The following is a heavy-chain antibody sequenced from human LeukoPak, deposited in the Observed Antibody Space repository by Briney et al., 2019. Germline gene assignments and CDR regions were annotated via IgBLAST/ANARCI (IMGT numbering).Heavy chain of an antibody. V-gene: IGHV3-21*06. CDR2: INKGGSFM. CDR3: AREVLDVVEPGTNTMDY. Sequence: KPGGSLRLSCAASGFTFRDYTMNWVRQAPGKGLEWVSAINKGGSFMKHADSVKGRFIVSRDNAKNLLFLQMNSLRVEDTAVYFCAREVLDVVEPGTNTMDYWGQGTRVTVSS. D-gene: IGHD2-2*01. J-gene: IGHJ4*02. CDR1: GFTFRDYT.